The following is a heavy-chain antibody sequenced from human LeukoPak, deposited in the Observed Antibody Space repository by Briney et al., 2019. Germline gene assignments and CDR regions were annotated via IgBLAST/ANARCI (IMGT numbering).Heavy chain of an antibody. CDR3: AREYIVVVPAAIRWFDP. CDR1: GYTFTSYY. Sequence: ASVKVSCKASGYTFTSYYMHWVRQAPGRGLEWMGIINPSGGSTSYAQKFQGRVTMTRDTSTSTVYMELSSLRSEDTAVYYCAREYIVVVPAAIRWFDPWGQGTLVTVSS. D-gene: IGHD2-2*01. CDR2: INPSGGST. J-gene: IGHJ5*02. V-gene: IGHV1-46*01.